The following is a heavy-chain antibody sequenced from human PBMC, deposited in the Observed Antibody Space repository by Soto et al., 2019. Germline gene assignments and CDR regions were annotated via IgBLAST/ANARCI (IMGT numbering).Heavy chain of an antibody. CDR3: TRDHWHLDY. CDR1: GFTFGDYA. D-gene: IGHD1-1*01. J-gene: IGHJ4*02. Sequence: GGSLRLSCTASGFTFGDYAMNWFRQAPGKGLEWVGFIRSKAYGGTTENAASVKGRFTISRDDSKSIAYLQMNSLKTEDTAVYYCTRDHWHLDYWGQGTLVTVSS. V-gene: IGHV3-49*03. CDR2: IRSKAYGGTT.